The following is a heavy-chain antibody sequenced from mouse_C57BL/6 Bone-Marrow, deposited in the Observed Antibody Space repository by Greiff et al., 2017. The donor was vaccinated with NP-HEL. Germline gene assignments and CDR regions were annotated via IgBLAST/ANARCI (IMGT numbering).Heavy chain of an antibody. CDR2: ISNLAYSI. CDR3: ARAYYDYDGFAY. CDR1: GFTFSDYG. Sequence: EVQGVESGGGLVQPGGSLKLSCAASGFTFSDYGMAWVRQAPRKGPEWVAFISNLAYSIYYADTVTGRFTISRENAKNTLYLEMSSLRSEDTAMYYCARAYYDYDGFAYWGQGTLVTVSA. V-gene: IGHV5-15*01. J-gene: IGHJ3*01. D-gene: IGHD2-4*01.